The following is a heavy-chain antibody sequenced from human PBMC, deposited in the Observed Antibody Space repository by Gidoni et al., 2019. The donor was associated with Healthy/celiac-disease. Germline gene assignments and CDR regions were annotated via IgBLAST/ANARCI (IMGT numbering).Heavy chain of an antibody. V-gene: IGHV3-74*01. CDR3: ARGLGSSSWYPGSEYYFDY. Sequence: EVQLVESGGGLVQPGGSLRLSCAASGFTLSSYWMHWVRQAPGKGLVWVSRINSDGSSTSYADSVKGRFTISRDNAKNTLYLQMNSLRAEDTAVYYCARGLGSSSWYPGSEYYFDYWGQGTLVTVSS. CDR2: INSDGSST. J-gene: IGHJ4*02. D-gene: IGHD6-13*01. CDR1: GFTLSSYW.